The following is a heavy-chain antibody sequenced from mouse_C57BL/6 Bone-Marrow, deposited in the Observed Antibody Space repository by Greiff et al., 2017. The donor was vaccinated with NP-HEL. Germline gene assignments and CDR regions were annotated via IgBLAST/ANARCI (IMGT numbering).Heavy chain of an antibody. CDR2: IEPSDSYT. V-gene: IGHV1-59*01. CDR1: GYTFTSYW. Sequence: QVQLQQPGAELVRPGTSVKLSCKASGYTFTSYWMHWVKQRPGQGLEWIGVIEPSDSYTNYNQKFKGKATLTVDTSSSTAYMQLSSLTSEDSAVYYYARPYFDVWGTGTSVTVSS. J-gene: IGHJ1*03. CDR3: ARPYFDV.